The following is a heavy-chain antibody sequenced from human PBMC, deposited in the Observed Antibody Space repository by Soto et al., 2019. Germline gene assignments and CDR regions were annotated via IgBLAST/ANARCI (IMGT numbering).Heavy chain of an antibody. D-gene: IGHD3-16*01. CDR2: IYGSGGT. CDR1: GGSMFSYY. J-gene: IGHJ4*02. Sequence: KPSETLSLTCTVSGGSMFSYYWSWIRQPAGKGLEWIARIYGSGGTNYNPSLKSRVTMSLDTSKNKFSLRLTSVTAADTAVYYCAREGASSYASRHFDNWGPGTLVTVSS. V-gene: IGHV4-4*07. CDR3: AREGASSYASRHFDN.